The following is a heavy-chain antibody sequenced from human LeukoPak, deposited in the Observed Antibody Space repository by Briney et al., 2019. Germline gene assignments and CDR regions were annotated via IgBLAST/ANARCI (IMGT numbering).Heavy chain of an antibody. CDR3: ARATTARTYYYDSSGYYFDY. D-gene: IGHD3-22*01. CDR1: GFTFSDYY. J-gene: IGHJ4*02. CDR2: ISSSGSTI. V-gene: IGHV3-11*01. Sequence: PGGSLRLSCAASGFTFSDYYMSWIRPPPGKGLEWVSYISSSGSTIYYADSVKGRFTISRDNDKNSLYLQMNSLRAEDTAVYYCARATTARTYYYDSSGYYFDYWGQGTLVTVSS.